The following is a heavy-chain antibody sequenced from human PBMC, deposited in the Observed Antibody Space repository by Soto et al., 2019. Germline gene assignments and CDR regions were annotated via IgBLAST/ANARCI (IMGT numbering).Heavy chain of an antibody. CDR2: ISSSSTI. D-gene: IGHD3-9*01. CDR3: ASTRYFDWLSRGDWFDP. V-gene: IGHV3-48*02. J-gene: IGHJ5*02. Sequence: PGWSLRLSCAASGFTFSSYSMNWVRQAPGKGLEWVSYISSSSTIYYADSVKGRFTISRDNAKNSLYLQMNSLRDEDTAVYYCASTRYFDWLSRGDWFDPWGQGTLVTVSS. CDR1: GFTFSSYS.